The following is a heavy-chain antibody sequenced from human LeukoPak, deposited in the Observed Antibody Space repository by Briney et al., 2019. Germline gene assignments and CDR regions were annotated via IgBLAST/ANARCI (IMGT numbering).Heavy chain of an antibody. Sequence: GGSLRLSCAASRFTFSSFWMHWVRQAPGKGLVWVSHINSDGRRTTYADSLKGRFTISRDNAKNSLFLQLSSLRDEDTAVYYCARGRNAGGPYYSDYWGQGTLVTVSS. J-gene: IGHJ4*02. CDR2: INSDGRRT. CDR3: ARGRNAGGPYYSDY. CDR1: RFTFSSFW. V-gene: IGHV3-74*01. D-gene: IGHD4-23*01.